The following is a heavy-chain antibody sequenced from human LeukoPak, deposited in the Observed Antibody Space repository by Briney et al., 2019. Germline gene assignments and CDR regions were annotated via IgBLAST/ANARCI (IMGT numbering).Heavy chain of an antibody. CDR1: GFTFSSYA. V-gene: IGHV3-23*01. CDR3: AKGWSSGWYLEYFDY. D-gene: IGHD6-19*01. CDR2: ISGSGGST. J-gene: IGHJ4*02. Sequence: PGASLRLSCAASGFTFSSYAMSWVRQAPGKGLEWVSAISGSGGSTYYADSVKGRFTISRDNSKNTLYLQMNSLRAEDTAVYYCAKGWSSGWYLEYFDYRGQGTLVTVSS.